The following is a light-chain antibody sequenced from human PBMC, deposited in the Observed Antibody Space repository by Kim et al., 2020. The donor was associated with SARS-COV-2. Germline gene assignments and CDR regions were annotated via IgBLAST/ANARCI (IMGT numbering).Light chain of an antibody. V-gene: IGLV1-51*01. CDR1: MSNIGHDY. CDR2: EIN. Sequence: GQTVTISGSGRMSNIGHDYVSWYQQVPGAAPKLLIYEINKRPSGIPDRFSGSKSGTSATLGITGLQTGDEADYYCGTWDGDLNTGVFGGGTKVTVL. J-gene: IGLJ3*02. CDR3: GTWDGDLNTGV.